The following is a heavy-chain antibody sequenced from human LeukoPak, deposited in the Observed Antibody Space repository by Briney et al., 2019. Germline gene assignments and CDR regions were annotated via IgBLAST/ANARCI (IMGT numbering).Heavy chain of an antibody. J-gene: IGHJ6*02. CDR2: IWYDGSNK. V-gene: IGHV3-33*01. D-gene: IGHD3-10*01. CDR3: ARPITSYYYYGMDV. CDR1: GFTFSSYG. Sequence: GRSLRLSCAASGFTFSSYGMHWVRQAPGKGLEWVAVIWYDGSNKYYADSVKGRFTISRDNSKNTLYLQMNSLRAEDTAVYYCARPITSYYYYGMDVWGQGTTATVSS.